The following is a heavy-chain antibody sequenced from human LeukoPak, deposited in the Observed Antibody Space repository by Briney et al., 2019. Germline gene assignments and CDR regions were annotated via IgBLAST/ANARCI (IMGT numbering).Heavy chain of an antibody. CDR2: IYYSGST. J-gene: IGHJ6*02. V-gene: IGHV4-30-4*01. Sequence: SETLSLTCTVSGGSISSGDYYWSWIRQPPGKGLEWIGYIYYSGSTYYNPSLKSRVIISVDTSKNQFSLNLSSVTAADTAVYYCARANYYYGMDVWGQGTTVTVS. CDR3: ARANYYYGMDV. CDR1: GGSISSGDYY.